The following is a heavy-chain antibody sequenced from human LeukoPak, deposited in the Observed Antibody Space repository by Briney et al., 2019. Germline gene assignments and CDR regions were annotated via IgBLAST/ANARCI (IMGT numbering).Heavy chain of an antibody. J-gene: IGHJ3*02. CDR1: GFTFSSYG. Sequence: SGGSLRLSCAASGFTFSSYGMHWVRQAPGEGLEWVGVIWYDGSNKYYVDSVKGRFTISRDNSKNTLHLQMNSLRAEDTAVYYCARGGEYCTTTTCSKPHDACDIWGQGTMVTVSS. CDR3: ARGGEYCTTTTCSKPHDACDI. D-gene: IGHD2-2*01. V-gene: IGHV3-33*01. CDR2: IWYDGSNK.